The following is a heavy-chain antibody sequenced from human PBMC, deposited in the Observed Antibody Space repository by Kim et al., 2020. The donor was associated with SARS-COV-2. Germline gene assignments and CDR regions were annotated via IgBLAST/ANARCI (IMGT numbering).Heavy chain of an antibody. J-gene: IGHJ4*02. D-gene: IGHD6-19*01. CDR2: IKKDGSQE. Sequence: GGSLRLSCAASGFTFSNYWMSWVRQSPGKGLEWVANIKKDGSQENYVDSVKGRFTISRDNANNSLYLQMNYLGVDDTAVYYCATEPPVSVPGIVWGQGALVTVSS. V-gene: IGHV3-7*03. CDR3: ATEPPVSVPGIV. CDR1: GFTFSNYW.